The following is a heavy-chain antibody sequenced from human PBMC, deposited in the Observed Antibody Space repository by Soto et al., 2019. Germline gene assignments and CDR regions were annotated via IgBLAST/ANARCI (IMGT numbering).Heavy chain of an antibody. J-gene: IGHJ4*02. CDR1: GGTFSSYA. CDR3: ATDGGVYGYSPFDN. D-gene: IGHD4-4*01. V-gene: IGHV1-69*12. CDR2: IIPICGTA. Sequence: QVQLVQSGAEVKKPGSSVKVYCKASGGTFSSYAISWVRQAPGQGLEWMGGIIPICGTADYAQKFQGRVTIAADETTSTAYMELSSLRSEDTAVYYCATDGGVYGYSPFDNWGQGTLVTVS.